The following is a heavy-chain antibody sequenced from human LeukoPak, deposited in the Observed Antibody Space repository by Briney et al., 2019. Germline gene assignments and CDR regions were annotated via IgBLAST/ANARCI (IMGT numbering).Heavy chain of an antibody. D-gene: IGHD4-17*01. CDR1: GFTFISYA. CDR2: ISGSGGST. CDR3: AKGGDYGDYVGDY. Sequence: PGGSLRLSCAASGFTFISYAMSWVRQAPGEGLEWVSAISGSGGSTYYADSVKGRPTISRDNSKNTLYLQMNSLRAEDTAVYYCAKGGDYGDYVGDYWGQGTLVTVSS. V-gene: IGHV3-23*01. J-gene: IGHJ4*02.